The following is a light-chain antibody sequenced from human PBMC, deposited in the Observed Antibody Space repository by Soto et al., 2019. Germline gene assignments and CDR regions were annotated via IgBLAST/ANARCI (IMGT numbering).Light chain of an antibody. CDR2: KAS. J-gene: IGKJ1*01. CDR3: QQYNSYWT. Sequence: DIQMTQSPSTLSASVGDRVTITYRASQSISSWLAWYQQKPGKAPKLLIYKASSLESGVPSRFSGSGSGTEFTLTISILQPDDFATYYCQQYNSYWTFGQGTKVEIK. V-gene: IGKV1-5*03. CDR1: QSISSW.